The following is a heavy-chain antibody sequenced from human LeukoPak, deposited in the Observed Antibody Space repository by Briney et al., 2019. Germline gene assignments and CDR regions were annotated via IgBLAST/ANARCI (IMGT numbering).Heavy chain of an antibody. D-gene: IGHD5-12*01. J-gene: IGHJ4*02. CDR1: GGSISSSSSYY. CDR3: ARRNSGYDRGPYYFDY. V-gene: IGHV4-39*01. Sequence: SETLSLTCTVSGGSISSSSSYYWGWIRQPPGKGLEWIGSIYYSGSTYYNPSLKSRVTISVDTSKNQFSLKLSSVTAADTAVYYCARRNSGYDRGPYYFDYWGQGTLVTVSS. CDR2: IYYSGST.